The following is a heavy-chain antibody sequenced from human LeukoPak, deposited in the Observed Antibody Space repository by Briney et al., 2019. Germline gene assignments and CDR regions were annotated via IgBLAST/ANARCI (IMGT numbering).Heavy chain of an antibody. D-gene: IGHD3-3*02. V-gene: IGHV3-64*02. CDR1: GFTFTNYA. Sequence: WGSLRLSCAASGFTFTNYAMHWVRQAPGKGLEYVSAISYNGGSTYYADSVKGRFTISRDNSKNTLYLQMGSLTAEDMAVYYCARRFAAQLAFVDVWGKGTTVTISS. CDR3: ARRFAAQLAFVDV. J-gene: IGHJ6*04. CDR2: ISYNGGST.